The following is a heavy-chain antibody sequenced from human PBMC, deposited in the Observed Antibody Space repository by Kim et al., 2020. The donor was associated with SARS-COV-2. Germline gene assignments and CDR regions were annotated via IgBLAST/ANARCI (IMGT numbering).Heavy chain of an antibody. J-gene: IGHJ4*02. CDR2: VNSDGSST. V-gene: IGHV3-74*01. CDR1: GFTFSSYW. Sequence: GGSLRLSCVASGFTFSSYWMHWVRQAPGKGLVWVSRVNSDGSSTSYADSVKGRFTISRDNARNTLYLQMNSLRAEDTAVYYCASLSTGYVWDKVDYWGPGTLCTVSS. D-gene: IGHD3-16*01. CDR3: ASLSTGYVWDKVDY.